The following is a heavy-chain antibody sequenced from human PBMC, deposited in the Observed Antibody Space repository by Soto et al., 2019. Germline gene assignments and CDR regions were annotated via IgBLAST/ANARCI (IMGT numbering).Heavy chain of an antibody. CDR2: IVVGSGYT. V-gene: IGHV1-58*01. D-gene: IGHD5-12*01. CDR3: AAVERGYSGYDSPDAFDI. Sequence: SVKVSCKASGFTFTSSAVQWVRQARGQRLEWIGWIVVGSGYTNYAQKFQERVTITRDMSTSTAYMELSSLRSEDTAVYYCAAVERGYSGYDSPDAFDIWGQGTMVTVSS. J-gene: IGHJ3*02. CDR1: GFTFTSSA.